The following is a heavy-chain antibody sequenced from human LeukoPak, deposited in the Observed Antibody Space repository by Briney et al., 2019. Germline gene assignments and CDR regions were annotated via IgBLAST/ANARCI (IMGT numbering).Heavy chain of an antibody. CDR3: AATHYDSSGYTDY. CDR2: IVVGSGNT. J-gene: IGHJ4*02. Sequence: GASVKVSCKASGFTFTSSAMQWVRQARGQRLEWIGWIVVGSGNTNYAQKFQERVTITRDMSTSTAYMELSSLRSEDTDVYYCAATHYDSSGYTDYWGQGTLVTVSS. D-gene: IGHD3-22*01. CDR1: GFTFTSSA. V-gene: IGHV1-58*02.